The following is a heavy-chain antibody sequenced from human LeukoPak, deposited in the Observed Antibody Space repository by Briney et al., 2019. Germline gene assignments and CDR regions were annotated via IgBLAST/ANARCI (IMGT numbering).Heavy chain of an antibody. CDR3: AKMASPNDVLTGFDY. CDR1: GFTFSSYA. J-gene: IGHJ4*02. V-gene: IGHV3-23*01. D-gene: IGHD3-9*01. CDR2: ISNNGANT. Sequence: PGGSLRLSCAVTGFTFSSYAMNWVRQAPGEGLEWVSTISNNGANTYYADSVKGRFTISRDISKNTLYLHMNSLRAEDTAVYYCAKMASPNDVLTGFDYWGQGTLVTVSS.